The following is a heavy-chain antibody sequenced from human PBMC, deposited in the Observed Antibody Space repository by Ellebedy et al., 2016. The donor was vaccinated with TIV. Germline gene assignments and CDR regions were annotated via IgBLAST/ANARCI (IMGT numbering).Heavy chain of an antibody. CDR2: IYPGDSDT. CDR1: GYSFTSYW. CDR3: ARLAHYGSGSYWSNAFDI. Sequence: GGSLRLXXKGSGYSFTSYWIGWVRQMPGKGLEWMGIIYPGDSDTRYSPSFQGQVTISADKSISTAYLQWSSLKASDTAMYYCARLAHYGSGSYWSNAFDIWGQGTMVTVSS. D-gene: IGHD3-10*01. J-gene: IGHJ3*02. V-gene: IGHV5-51*01.